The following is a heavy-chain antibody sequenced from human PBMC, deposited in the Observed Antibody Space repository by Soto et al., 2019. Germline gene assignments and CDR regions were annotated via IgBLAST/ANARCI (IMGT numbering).Heavy chain of an antibody. Sequence: QVQLQESGPGLVKPSQTLSLTCTVSGGSISSGGYYWSWIRQHPGKGLEWLGYIYYSGSTYYNPSLKSRITISVDTSKNQFSLKLSSVTAADTAVYYCARDGCSSTSCSNYMDVWGKGTTVNVSS. CDR2: IYYSGST. CDR3: ARDGCSSTSCSNYMDV. J-gene: IGHJ6*03. CDR1: GGSISSGGYY. V-gene: IGHV4-31*03. D-gene: IGHD2-2*01.